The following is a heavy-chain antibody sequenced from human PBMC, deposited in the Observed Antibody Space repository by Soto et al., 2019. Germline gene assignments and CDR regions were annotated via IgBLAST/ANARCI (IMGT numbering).Heavy chain of an antibody. CDR2: ISSSGSTI. CDR3: ARERENDIVVVPAAVFDY. D-gene: IGHD2-2*01. Sequence: GESLKISCAASGFTFSDYYMSWIRQAPGKGLEWVSYISSSGSTIYYADSVKGRFTISRDNAKNSLYLQMNSLRAEDTAVYYCARERENDIVVVPAAVFDYWGQGTLVTVSS. CDR1: GFTFSDYY. V-gene: IGHV3-11*01. J-gene: IGHJ4*02.